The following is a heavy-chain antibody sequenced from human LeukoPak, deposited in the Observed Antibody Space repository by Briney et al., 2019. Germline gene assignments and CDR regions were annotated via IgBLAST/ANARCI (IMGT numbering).Heavy chain of an antibody. V-gene: IGHV3-30-3*01. J-gene: IGHJ3*02. CDR1: GFTFSSYA. CDR2: ISYDGSNK. Sequence: GGSLRLSCAASGFTFSSYAMHWVRQPPGKGLEWVAVISYDGSNKYYADSVKGRFTISRDNSKNTLYLQMNSLRAEDTAVYYCARDRYYEYVWENLDAFDIWGQGTMVPVSS. D-gene: IGHD3-16*01. CDR3: ARDRYYEYVWENLDAFDI.